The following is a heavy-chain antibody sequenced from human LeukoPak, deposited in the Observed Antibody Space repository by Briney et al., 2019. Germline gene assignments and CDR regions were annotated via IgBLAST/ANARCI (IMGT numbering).Heavy chain of an antibody. J-gene: IGHJ4*02. D-gene: IGHD3-16*01. Sequence: PGGSLRLSCAASGFTFSTYGMHWVRQAPGKGLEWVAFIRYDGSNKYYADSVKGRFTISRDNSKNTLYLQMNSLRAEDTAVYYCAKPGGLYDYVSYFDHWGRGTVVTVSS. CDR2: IRYDGSNK. V-gene: IGHV3-30*02. CDR3: AKPGGLYDYVSYFDH. CDR1: GFTFSTYG.